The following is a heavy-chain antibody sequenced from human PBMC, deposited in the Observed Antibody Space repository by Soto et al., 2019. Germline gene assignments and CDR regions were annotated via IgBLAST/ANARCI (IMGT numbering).Heavy chain of an antibody. J-gene: IGHJ6*02. CDR2: ISSSSSYT. D-gene: IGHD3-10*01. CDR1: GFTFSDYY. V-gene: IGHV3-11*06. CDR3: ARDRVITMVRGVIINYYYYGMDV. Sequence: QVQLVESGGGLVQPGGSLRLSCAASGFTFSDYYMSWIRQAPGKGLEWVSYISSSSSYTNYADSVKGRFTISRDNAKNSLYLQMNSLRAEDTAVYYCARDRVITMVRGVIINYYYYGMDVWGQGTTVTVSS.